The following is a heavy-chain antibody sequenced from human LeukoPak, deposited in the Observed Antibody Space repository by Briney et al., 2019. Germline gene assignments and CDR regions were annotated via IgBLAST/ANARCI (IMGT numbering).Heavy chain of an antibody. Sequence: GGSLRLSCAASGFSLGSYWMHWVRQAPRKGLVWVSRINTDGSSRRDADSVKGRVTISRDNAKNTLYLQMNSLRAEDTAVYYCARAGYCSGGSCYFDYWGQGTLVIVSS. CDR1: GFSLGSYW. CDR2: INTDGSSR. CDR3: ARAGYCSGGSCYFDY. J-gene: IGHJ4*02. D-gene: IGHD2-15*01. V-gene: IGHV3-74*01.